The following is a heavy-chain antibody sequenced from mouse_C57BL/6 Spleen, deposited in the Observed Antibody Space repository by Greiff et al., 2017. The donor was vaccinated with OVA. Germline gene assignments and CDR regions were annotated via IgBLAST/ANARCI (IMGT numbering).Heavy chain of an antibody. CDR2: IDPSDSYT. V-gene: IGHV1-50*01. J-gene: IGHJ2*01. CDR1: GYTFTSYW. D-gene: IGHD1-1*01. CDR3: ARWSSLGC. Sequence: QVQLQQSGAELVKPGASVKLSCKASGYTFTSYWMQWVKQRPGQGLEWIGEIDPSDSYTNYNQKFKGKATLTVDTSSSTAYMQLSSLTSEDSAVYYCARWSSLGCWGQGTTLTVSS.